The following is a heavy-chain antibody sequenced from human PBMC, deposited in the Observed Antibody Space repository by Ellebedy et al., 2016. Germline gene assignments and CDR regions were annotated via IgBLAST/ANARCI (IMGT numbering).Heavy chain of an antibody. J-gene: IGHJ3*02. CDR1: GYTLTGYY. CDR3: ARERTKQWPAHDAFDI. D-gene: IGHD6-19*01. CDR2: INPNSGGT. Sequence: ASVKVSXKASGYTLTGYYMHWVRQAPGQGLEWMGWINPNSGGTNYAQKFQGWVTMTRDTSTSTVYMELSSLRSEDTAVYYCARERTKQWPAHDAFDIWGQGTMVTVSS. V-gene: IGHV1-2*04.